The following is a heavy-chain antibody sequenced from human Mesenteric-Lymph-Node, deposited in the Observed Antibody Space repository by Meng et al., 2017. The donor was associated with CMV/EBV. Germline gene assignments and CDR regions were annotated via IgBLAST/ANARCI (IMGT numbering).Heavy chain of an antibody. CDR2: ISSGGRST. CDR1: GFTFSSYA. J-gene: IGHJ6*02. V-gene: IGHV3-64*02. CDR3: AKDLVIVPAPIENYYYYAMDV. D-gene: IGHD2-2*02. Sequence: GESLKISCAASGFTFSSYAMHWVRQAPGKGLEYVSAISSGGRSTFYGDSVKDRFTISRDNSKNTLYLQMNRLRTEDTAVYYCAKDLVIVPAPIENYYYYAMDVWGQGTTVTVSS.